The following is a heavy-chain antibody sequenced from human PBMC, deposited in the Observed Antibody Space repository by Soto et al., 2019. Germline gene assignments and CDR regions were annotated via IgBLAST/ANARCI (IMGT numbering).Heavy chain of an antibody. Sequence: EVQLVESGGGLVKPGGSLRLSCAASGFTFSSYSMNWVRQAPGKGLEWVSSISRSSTYIYYADSVKGRCTISRDNAKNSMFLQMNSLNAEETAVYDCERYPKVPSIVGASQADYYYGMDVVGQWTTVTVSS. CDR1: GFTFSSYS. J-gene: IGHJ6*02. V-gene: IGHV3-21*01. D-gene: IGHD1-26*01. CDR2: ISRSSTYI. CDR3: ERYPKVPSIVGASQADYYYGMDV.